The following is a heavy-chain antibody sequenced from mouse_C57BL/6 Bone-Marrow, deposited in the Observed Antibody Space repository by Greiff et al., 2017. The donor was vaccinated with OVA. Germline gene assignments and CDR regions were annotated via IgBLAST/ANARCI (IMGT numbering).Heavy chain of an antibody. Sequence: QVQLQQPGPELVKPGASVKISCKASGYAFSSSWMNWVKQRPGKGLEWIGRIYPGDGDTNYNGKFKGKATLTADKSSSTAYMQLSSLTSEDSAVYFCARGYFDYWGQGTTLTVSS. J-gene: IGHJ2*01. V-gene: IGHV1-82*01. CDR1: GYAFSSSW. CDR2: IYPGDGDT. CDR3: ARGYFDY.